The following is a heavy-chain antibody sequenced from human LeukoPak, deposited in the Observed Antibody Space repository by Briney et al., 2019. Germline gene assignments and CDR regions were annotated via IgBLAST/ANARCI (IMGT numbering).Heavy chain of an antibody. CDR2: MNPNSGNT. J-gene: IGHJ5*02. V-gene: IGHV1-8*01. CDR1: GYTFTSYD. Sequence: ASVKVSCKASGYTFTSYDINWVRQATGQGLEWMGWMNPNSGNTGYAQKFQGRVTMTRNTSISTAYMELSSLRSEDTAVYYCARGPTLVVPAVGSWFDPWGQGTLVTVSS. D-gene: IGHD2-2*01. CDR3: ARGPTLVVPAVGSWFDP.